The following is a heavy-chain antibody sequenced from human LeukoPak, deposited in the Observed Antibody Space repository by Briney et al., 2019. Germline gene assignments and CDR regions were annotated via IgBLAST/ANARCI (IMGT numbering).Heavy chain of an antibody. Sequence: ASVKVSCKASGYTFTIYAIHWVRQAPGQRLEWMGWINAGNGNTKYSQKFQGRVSITRDTSASTAYMELSSLRSEDTAVYYCARGPAAAADWFDPWGQGTLVTVPS. D-gene: IGHD6-25*01. V-gene: IGHV1-3*01. CDR3: ARGPAAAADWFDP. J-gene: IGHJ5*02. CDR2: INAGNGNT. CDR1: GYTFTIYA.